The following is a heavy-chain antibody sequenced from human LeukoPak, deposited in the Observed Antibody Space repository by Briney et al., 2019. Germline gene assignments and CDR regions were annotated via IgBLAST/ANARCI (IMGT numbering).Heavy chain of an antibody. CDR1: GGSISSSSYY. J-gene: IGHJ4*01. CDR3: ARHSSSWYEFDY. V-gene: IGHV4-39*01. CDR2: IYYSGST. Sequence: SETLSLTCTVSGGSISSSSYYWGWIRQPPGKGLEWIGSIYYSGSTYYNPSLKSRVTISVDTSKNQFSLKLSSVTAADTAVYYCARHSSSWYEFDYWGHGTLVTVSS. D-gene: IGHD6-19*01.